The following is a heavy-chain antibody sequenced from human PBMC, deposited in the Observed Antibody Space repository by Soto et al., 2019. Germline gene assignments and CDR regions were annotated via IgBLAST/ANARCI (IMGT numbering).Heavy chain of an antibody. V-gene: IGHV3-48*03. CDR2: IRGGGSPI. Sequence: PGGSLRLSCAASGFTFCAYEMNWVRQAPGKGLEWISYIRGGGSPIYYAESVKGRFTVSRDDAKKSLYLQMNSLGVEDTAIYYCATKMFGTKYFSNWGQGTLVTASS. J-gene: IGHJ4*02. CDR3: ATKMFGTKYFSN. CDR1: GFTFCAYE. D-gene: IGHD1-7*01.